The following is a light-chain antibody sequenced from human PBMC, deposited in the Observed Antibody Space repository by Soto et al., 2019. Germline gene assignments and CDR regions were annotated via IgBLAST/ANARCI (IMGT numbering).Light chain of an antibody. J-gene: IGKJ1*01. CDR3: QQYGSSGT. CDR2: GTS. Sequence: ELVMTQSPATLSVSPGERATLSCRASQRFSTNVAWYQQKPGQAPRLLIYGTSTRATGIPDRFSGSGSGTDFTLTISRLEPEDFAVYYCQQYGSSGTFGQGTKVDIK. V-gene: IGKV3-20*01. CDR1: QRFSTN.